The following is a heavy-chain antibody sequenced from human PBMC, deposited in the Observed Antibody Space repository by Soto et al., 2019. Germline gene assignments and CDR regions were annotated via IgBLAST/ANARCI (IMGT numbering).Heavy chain of an antibody. CDR2: INPSGGST. J-gene: IGHJ5*02. CDR1: GSTFTSYY. D-gene: IGHD3-3*01. Sequence: ASVTISCTASGSTFTSYYMHWVRQAPGQGLEWMGIINPSGGSTSYAQKFQGRVTMTRDTSTSTVYMELSSLRSEDTAVYYCARGDYDFWSGPGWFDPRGQGTLVNVSS. CDR3: ARGDYDFWSGPGWFDP. V-gene: IGHV1-46*01.